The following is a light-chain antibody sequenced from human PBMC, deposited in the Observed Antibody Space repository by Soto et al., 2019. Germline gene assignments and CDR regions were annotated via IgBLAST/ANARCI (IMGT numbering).Light chain of an antibody. J-gene: IGLJ3*02. CDR2: DVN. CDR1: SSDVGSTFNY. V-gene: IGLV2-14*03. CDR3: SAYSTGSTPVL. Sequence: QSVLTQPASVSGSPGQSITISCTGTSSDVGSTFNYVSWYQHHPGKAPRLIMSDVNHRPSGVSDRFSGSKSGNTASLTISGLRAEDEAHYFCSAYSTGSTPVLFGGGTKLTVL.